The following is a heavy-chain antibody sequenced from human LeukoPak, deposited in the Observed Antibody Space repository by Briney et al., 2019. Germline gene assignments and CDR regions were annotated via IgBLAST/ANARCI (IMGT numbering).Heavy chain of an antibody. CDR2: IIPILGIA. CDR3: ARRDSSFSGDDY. D-gene: IGHD3-22*01. V-gene: IGHV1-69*04. Sequence: GASVKVSCKASGGTFSSYAISWVRQAPGQGLEWMGRIIPILGIANYAQKFQGRVTITADKSTSTAYMELSSLRSEDTAVYYCARRDSSFSGDDYWGQGTLVTVSS. J-gene: IGHJ4*02. CDR1: GGTFSSYA.